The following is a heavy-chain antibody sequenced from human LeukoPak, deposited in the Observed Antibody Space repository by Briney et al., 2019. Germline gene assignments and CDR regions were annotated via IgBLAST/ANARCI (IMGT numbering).Heavy chain of an antibody. J-gene: IGHJ4*02. D-gene: IGHD3-10*01. V-gene: IGHV3-23*01. CDR3: AKPMGYYGSGSYYSLDY. Sequence: GGSLRLSCAASGFTFSSYGMSWVRQAPGKGLEWVSAISGSGGSTYYADSVKGRFTISRDNSKNTLYLQMNSLRAEDTAVYYCAKPMGYYGSGSYYSLDYWGQGTLVTVSS. CDR2: ISGSGGST. CDR1: GFTFSSYG.